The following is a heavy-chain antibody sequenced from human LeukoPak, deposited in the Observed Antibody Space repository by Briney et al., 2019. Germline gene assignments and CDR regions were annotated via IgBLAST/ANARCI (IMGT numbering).Heavy chain of an antibody. CDR1: GFTFSSYG. D-gene: IGHD6-13*01. J-gene: IGHJ4*02. Sequence: GGSLRLSCAASGFTFSSYGMHWVRQAPGKGLEWVAFIRYDGSNKYYADSVKGRFTISRDNSKNTLYLQMNSLRAEDTAVYYCAKADIAAAAPDYWGQETLVTVSS. CDR2: IRYDGSNK. V-gene: IGHV3-30*02. CDR3: AKADIAAAAPDY.